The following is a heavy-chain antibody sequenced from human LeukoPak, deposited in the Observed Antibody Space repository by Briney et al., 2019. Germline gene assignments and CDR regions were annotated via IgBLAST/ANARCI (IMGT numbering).Heavy chain of an antibody. CDR2: INPNSGGT. CDR3: ARGNLDWGSFDY. CDR1: GYTFTGCY. V-gene: IGHV1-2*02. D-gene: IGHD7-27*01. J-gene: IGHJ4*02. Sequence: ASVKVSCKASGYTFTGCYMHWVRQAPGQGLEWIGWINPNSGGTNYAQKFQGRVTMTRDTSISTAYMELSRLRSDDTAVYYCARGNLDWGSFDYWGQGTLVTVSS.